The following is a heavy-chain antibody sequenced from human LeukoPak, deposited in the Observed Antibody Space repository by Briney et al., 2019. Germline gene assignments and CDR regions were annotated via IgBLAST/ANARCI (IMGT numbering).Heavy chain of an antibody. V-gene: IGHV3-23*01. CDR3: AKDIHGDYGGLDY. J-gene: IGHJ4*02. Sequence: GGSLRLSCAASGFTFSSYAMTWVRQAPGKGLEWVSTIINSGATTYYADSVKGRFTISRDNSKNTLDLQINSLRAEDTAAYYCAKDIHGDYGGLDYWGQGTLVTVSS. CDR2: IINSGATT. CDR1: GFTFSSYA. D-gene: IGHD4-17*01.